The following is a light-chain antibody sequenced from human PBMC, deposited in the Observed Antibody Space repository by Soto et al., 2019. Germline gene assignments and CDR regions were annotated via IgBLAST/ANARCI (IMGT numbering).Light chain of an antibody. CDR1: QSIGSS. Sequence: DIQMTQSPSTLPSSVGDRFTITCGASQSIGSSLAWYQQKPGKAPNLLIYDASNLEIGVPSRFSGSGSGTHFTFTISSLQTEDIGTYYCQQYDILPITFGRGTRLEIK. J-gene: IGKJ5*01. CDR3: QQYDILPIT. V-gene: IGKV1-33*01. CDR2: DAS.